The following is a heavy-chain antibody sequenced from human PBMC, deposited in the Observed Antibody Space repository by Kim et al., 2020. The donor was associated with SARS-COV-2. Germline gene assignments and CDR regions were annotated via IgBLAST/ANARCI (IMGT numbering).Heavy chain of an antibody. CDR3: ARVVAAAGHTGGFDY. Sequence: QKFKGRVTMTRDTSTSTVYMELSSLRAEDTAVYYCARVVAAAGHTGGFDYWGQGTLVTVSS. D-gene: IGHD6-13*01. J-gene: IGHJ4*02. V-gene: IGHV1-46*01.